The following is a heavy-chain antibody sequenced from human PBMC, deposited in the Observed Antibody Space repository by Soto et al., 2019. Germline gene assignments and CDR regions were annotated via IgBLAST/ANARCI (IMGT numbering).Heavy chain of an antibody. CDR3: ARRYSNYVGYYYYYMDV. D-gene: IGHD4-4*01. CDR1: GYTFTSYD. CDR2: MNPNSGNT. J-gene: IGHJ6*03. Sequence: ASVKVSCKASGYTFTSYDINWVRQATGQGLEWMGWMNPNSGNTGYAQKFQGRVTMTRNTSISTAYMELSSLRSEDTAVYYCARRYSNYVGYYYYYMDVWGKGTTVTVSS. V-gene: IGHV1-8*01.